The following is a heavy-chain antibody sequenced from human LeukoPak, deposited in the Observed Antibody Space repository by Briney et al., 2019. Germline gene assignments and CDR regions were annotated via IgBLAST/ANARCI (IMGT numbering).Heavy chain of an antibody. Sequence: PGGSLRLSCAASGFTFDDYAMHWVRQAPGKGLEWVSGISWNSGSIGYADSVKGRFTISRDNAKNSLYLQMNSLRAEDTALCYCAKGHPYGFGEPFFDYWGQGTLVTVSS. CDR2: ISWNSGSI. J-gene: IGHJ4*02. CDR1: GFTFDDYA. V-gene: IGHV3-9*01. D-gene: IGHD3-10*01. CDR3: AKGHPYGFGEPFFDY.